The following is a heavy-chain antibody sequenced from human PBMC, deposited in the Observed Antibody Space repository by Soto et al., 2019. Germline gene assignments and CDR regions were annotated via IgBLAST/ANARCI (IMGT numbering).Heavy chain of an antibody. Sequence: QVQLVESGGGVVQPARSLRLSCVASGFSFSSYGMHWVRQAPGKGLEWVAVIWYDGSNQYYADSVKGRFTISRDNSKNTVFLQMSGLRAEDTAVYYCAKSTVFGVAGRPFGFDVWGQGTMVTVSS. V-gene: IGHV3-33*06. CDR1: GFSFSSYG. D-gene: IGHD3-3*01. CDR3: AKSTVFGVAGRPFGFDV. J-gene: IGHJ3*01. CDR2: IWYDGSNQ.